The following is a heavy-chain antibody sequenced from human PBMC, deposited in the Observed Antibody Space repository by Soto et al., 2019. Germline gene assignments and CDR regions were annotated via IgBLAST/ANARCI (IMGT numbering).Heavy chain of an antibody. Sequence: QVQLVQSGAEVKKPGASVKVSCKASGYTFTGYYMHWVRQAPGQGLEWMGWINPNSGGTNYAQKFQGWVTMTRDTSISTDYMELSRLRSDDTAVYYCARETDSTVVTQRRANFDYWGQGTLVTVSS. V-gene: IGHV1-2*04. D-gene: IGHD4-17*01. J-gene: IGHJ4*02. CDR1: GYTFTGYY. CDR2: INPNSGGT. CDR3: ARETDSTVVTQRRANFDY.